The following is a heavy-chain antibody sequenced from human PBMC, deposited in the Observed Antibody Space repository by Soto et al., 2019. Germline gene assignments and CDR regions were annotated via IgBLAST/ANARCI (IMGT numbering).Heavy chain of an antibody. CDR2: IYNRGTT. J-gene: IGHJ4*02. D-gene: IGHD3-3*01. CDR3: DRAPPFGR. V-gene: IGHV4-30-2*01. CDR1: GGSISSGGSS. Sequence: QLQLRESGSGLVKPSQTLSLSCAVSGGSISSGGSSWSWIRQPPGKVLERSGYIYNRGTTYYTPALKSRVTIAVDRSKNQFSLKLGSVTAADTSVYYCDRAPPFGRWGQGTLVTVSS.